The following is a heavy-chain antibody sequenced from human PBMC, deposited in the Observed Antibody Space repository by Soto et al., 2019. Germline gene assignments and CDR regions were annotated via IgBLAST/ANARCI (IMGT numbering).Heavy chain of an antibody. CDR3: ARDGYNYAMDV. Sequence: PWGSLRLSCAASGFSFDLYYMSWVRQAPGKGLEWVANMRQDGSQNYFVDSVKGRFTISRDNARNSLYLQMNSLSAEDTATYYCARDGYNYAMDVWGQGTTVTVSS. CDR2: MRQDGSQN. CDR1: GFSFDLYY. V-gene: IGHV3-7*03. D-gene: IGHD1-1*01. J-gene: IGHJ6*02.